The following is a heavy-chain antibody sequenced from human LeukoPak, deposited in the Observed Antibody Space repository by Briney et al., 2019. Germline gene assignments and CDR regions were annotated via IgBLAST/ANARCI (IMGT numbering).Heavy chain of an antibody. CDR1: GFTFSSYA. Sequence: GGSLRLSCAASGFTFSSYAMHWVRQAPGKGLEWVAVISYDGSNKYYADSVKGRFTISRDNSKNTLYPQMNSLRAEDTAVYYCARGSDSSGYSPEYYFDYWGQGTLVTVSS. V-gene: IGHV3-30-3*01. J-gene: IGHJ4*02. D-gene: IGHD3-22*01. CDR3: ARGSDSSGYSPEYYFDY. CDR2: ISYDGSNK.